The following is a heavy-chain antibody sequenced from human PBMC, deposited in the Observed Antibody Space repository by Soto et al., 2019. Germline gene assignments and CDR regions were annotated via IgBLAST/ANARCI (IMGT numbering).Heavy chain of an antibody. J-gene: IGHJ6*02. Sequence: GESLKISCKGSGYSFPTFWIGWVRQMPGKGLEWMGVIYPGDSDTRYSPSFQGQVTMSADRSISTAYLQWTSLKASDTAIYYCARSWRNAYYNMDVWRQGTTVTVSS. CDR3: ARSWRNAYYNMDV. D-gene: IGHD3-10*01. CDR1: GYSFPTFW. CDR2: IYPGDSDT. V-gene: IGHV5-51*01.